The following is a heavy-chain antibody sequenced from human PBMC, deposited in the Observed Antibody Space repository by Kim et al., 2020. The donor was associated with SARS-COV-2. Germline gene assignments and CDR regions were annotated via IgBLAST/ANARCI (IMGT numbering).Heavy chain of an antibody. D-gene: IGHD3-9*01. CDR2: VYIVGMT. CDR3: ARMPIKYDILTGYQYWYFDL. CDR1: GDSIRSGTSY. Sequence: SETLSLTCTISGDSIRSGTSYWSWIRQPAGKGLEWIGRVYIVGMTHYNPSLKRRVTISVDTSNPQSSLQLNSVTAADTAVYYCARMPIKYDILTGYQYWYFDLWGRGTLVTVSS. V-gene: IGHV4-61*02. J-gene: IGHJ2*01.